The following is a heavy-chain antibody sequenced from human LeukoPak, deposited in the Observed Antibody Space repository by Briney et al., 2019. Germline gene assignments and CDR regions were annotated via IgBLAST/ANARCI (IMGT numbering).Heavy chain of an antibody. D-gene: IGHD3-22*01. CDR1: GYTFTNYD. CDR2: INPSGGST. J-gene: IGHJ4*02. CDR3: ARDNRYDSSEFDY. Sequence: ASVKVSCKASGYTFTNYDINWVRQAPGQGLEWMGIINPSGGSTSYAQKFQGRVTMTRDMSTSTVYMELSSLRSEDTAVYYCARDNRYDSSEFDYWGQGTLVTVSS. V-gene: IGHV1-46*01.